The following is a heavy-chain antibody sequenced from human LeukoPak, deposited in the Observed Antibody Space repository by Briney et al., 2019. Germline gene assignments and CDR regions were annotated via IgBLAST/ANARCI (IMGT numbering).Heavy chain of an antibody. Sequence: GGSLRLSCAASGFTFSSYAMSWVRQAPGKGLEWVSAISGSGGSTYYADSVKGRFTISRDNSKNTVYLQMNNLRAEDTAVYYCAKARGSGYPARENFDYWGQGTLVTVSS. CDR2: ISGSGGST. CDR3: AKARGSGYPARENFDY. V-gene: IGHV3-23*01. J-gene: IGHJ4*02. D-gene: IGHD3-22*01. CDR1: GFTFSSYA.